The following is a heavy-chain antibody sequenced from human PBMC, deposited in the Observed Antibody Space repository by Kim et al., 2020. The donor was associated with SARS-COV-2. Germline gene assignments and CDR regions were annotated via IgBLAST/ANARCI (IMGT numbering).Heavy chain of an antibody. CDR1: GGSISSYY. Sequence: SETLSLTCTVSGGSISSYYWSWIRQPPGKGLEWIGYIYYSGSTNYNPSLKSRVTISVDTSKNQFSLKLSSVTAADTAVYYCAIRRRFGEISHWGQGTLVTVSS. CDR2: IYYSGST. CDR3: AIRRRFGEISH. J-gene: IGHJ4*02. D-gene: IGHD3-10*01. V-gene: IGHV4-59*13.